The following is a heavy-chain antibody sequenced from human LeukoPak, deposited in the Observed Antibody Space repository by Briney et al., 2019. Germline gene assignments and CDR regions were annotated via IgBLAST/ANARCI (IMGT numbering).Heavy chain of an antibody. CDR1: GFTFSSFD. J-gene: IGHJ6*03. D-gene: IGHD1-1*01. V-gene: IGHV3-13*01. CDR3: ARGPPRGKYYYMDV. CDR2: IGTASDT. Sequence: PGGSLRLSCAASGFTFSSFDMHWVRHPTGEGLEWVSTIGTASDTYYPGSVYGRFTLSRDNAKNSLYLQMNSLTAGDTAVYYCARGPPRGKYYYMDVWGKGTTVTVSS.